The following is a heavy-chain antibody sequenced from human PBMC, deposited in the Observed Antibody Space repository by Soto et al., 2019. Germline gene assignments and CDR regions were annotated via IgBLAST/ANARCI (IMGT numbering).Heavy chain of an antibody. V-gene: IGHV1-18*01. CDR3: ARKGYSGYESNYYYYGMDV. CDR2: ISAYNGNT. J-gene: IGHJ6*02. Sequence: ASVKVSCKASGYTFTSYGISWVRQASGQGLEWMGWISAYNGNTNYAQKLQGRVTMTTDTSTSTAYMELRSLRSDDTAVYYCARKGYSGYESNYYYYGMDVWGQGTTVTVSS. D-gene: IGHD5-12*01. CDR1: GYTFTSYG.